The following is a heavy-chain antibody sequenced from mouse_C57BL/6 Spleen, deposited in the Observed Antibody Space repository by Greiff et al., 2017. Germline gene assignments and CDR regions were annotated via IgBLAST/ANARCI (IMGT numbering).Heavy chain of an antibody. CDR3: ARSEGYYVRAMDY. J-gene: IGHJ4*01. CDR2: INPSTGGT. D-gene: IGHD2-3*01. V-gene: IGHV1-42*01. Sequence: EVQLQQSGPELVKPGASVKISCKASGYSFTGYYMNWVKQSPEKSLEWIGEINPSTGGTTYNQKFKAKATLTVDKSSSTAYMQLKSLTSEDSAVYYCARSEGYYVRAMDYWGQGTSVTVSS. CDR1: GYSFTGYY.